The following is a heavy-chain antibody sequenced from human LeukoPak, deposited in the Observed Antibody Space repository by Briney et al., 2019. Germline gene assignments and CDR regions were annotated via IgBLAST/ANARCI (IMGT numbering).Heavy chain of an antibody. D-gene: IGHD3-10*01. Sequence: SETLSLTCTVSGGSISSYYWSWIRQPPGKGLEWIGYIYYSGSTNYNPSLKSRVTISVDTSKNQFPLKLSSVTAADTAVYYCASTYYYGSGSYRGPFDYWGQGTLVTVSS. CDR3: ASTYYYGSGSYRGPFDY. CDR2: IYYSGST. J-gene: IGHJ4*02. CDR1: GGSISSYY. V-gene: IGHV4-59*01.